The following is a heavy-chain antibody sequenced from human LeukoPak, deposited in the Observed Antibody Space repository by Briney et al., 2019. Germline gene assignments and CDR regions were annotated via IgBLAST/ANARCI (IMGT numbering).Heavy chain of an antibody. CDR2: ISSSSSTI. J-gene: IGHJ3*02. V-gene: IGHV3-48*01. CDR3: AREGGHCGGDCYPDAFDI. D-gene: IGHD2-21*02. Sequence: GGSLRLSCAASGFTFSSYEMNWVRQAPGKGLEWVSYISSSSSTIYYADSVKGRFTISRDNAKNSLYLQMKSLRAEDTAVYYCAREGGHCGGDCYPDAFDIWGQGTMVTVSS. CDR1: GFTFSSYE.